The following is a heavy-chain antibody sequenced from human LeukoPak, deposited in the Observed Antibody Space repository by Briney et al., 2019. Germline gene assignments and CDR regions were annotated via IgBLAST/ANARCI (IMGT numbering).Heavy chain of an antibody. Sequence: GGSLRLSCAASGFTFDDYGMSWVRQAPGKGLKWVSAINWNGDSTGYADSVKGRFTISRDNARNSLYLQMSSLRAEDTAVYYCAREGYSPRDGYNFNFDYWGQGTLVTVSS. CDR2: INWNGDST. J-gene: IGHJ4*02. V-gene: IGHV3-20*04. CDR1: GFTFDDYG. CDR3: AREGYSPRDGYNFNFDY. D-gene: IGHD5-24*01.